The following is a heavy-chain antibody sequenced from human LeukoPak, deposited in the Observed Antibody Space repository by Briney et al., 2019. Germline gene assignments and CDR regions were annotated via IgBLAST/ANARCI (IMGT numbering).Heavy chain of an antibody. Sequence: GSLRLSCAASGFTFDEHDMYWVRQVPGKGLEWVCLISKDGGNKHYADSVKGRFSISRDNNRNSLSLQMNSLRSEDTALYFCAKRSGAPNNFDYWGQGALVTVSS. J-gene: IGHJ4*02. V-gene: IGHV3-43*02. CDR2: ISKDGGNK. CDR1: GFTFDEHD. D-gene: IGHD1-1*01. CDR3: AKRSGAPNNFDY.